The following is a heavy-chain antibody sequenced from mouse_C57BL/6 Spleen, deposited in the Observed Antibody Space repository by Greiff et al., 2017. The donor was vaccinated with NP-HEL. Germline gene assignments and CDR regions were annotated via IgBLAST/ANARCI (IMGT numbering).Heavy chain of an antibody. CDR3: ARNCDTTVVGYFDV. Sequence: QVQLKESGPGLVQPSQSLSITCTVSGFSLTSYGVHWVRQSPGKGLEWLGVIWSGGSTDYNAAFISRLSISKDNSKSQVFFKMNSLQADDTAIYYCARNCDTTVVGYFDVWGTGTTVTVSS. J-gene: IGHJ1*03. V-gene: IGHV2-2*01. CDR2: IWSGGST. D-gene: IGHD1-1*01. CDR1: GFSLTSYG.